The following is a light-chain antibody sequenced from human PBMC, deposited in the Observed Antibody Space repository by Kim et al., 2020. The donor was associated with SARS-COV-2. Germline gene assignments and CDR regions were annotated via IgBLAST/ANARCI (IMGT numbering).Light chain of an antibody. CDR2: GAS. J-gene: IGKJ4*01. CDR1: QSVSNN. CDR3: HQYNNWPRT. V-gene: IGKV3-15*01. Sequence: EIVMTQSPATLSVSPGETATLSCRASQSVSNNLAWYQQKPGQAPRLLIYGASTRATGIPARFSGSGSGTEFTLTISSLQSEDFAVYYCHQYNNWPRTFGGGTKVDIK.